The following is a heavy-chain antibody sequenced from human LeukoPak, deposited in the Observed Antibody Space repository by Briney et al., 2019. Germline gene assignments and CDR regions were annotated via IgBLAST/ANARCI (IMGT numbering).Heavy chain of an antibody. CDR3: ARVGFYDFWSGSLFDY. J-gene: IGHJ4*02. V-gene: IGHV1-18*01. CDR2: ISAYNGNT. Sequence: ASVKVSCKASGYTFTSYGISWVRQAPGQGLEWMGWISAYNGNTNYAQKLQGRVTMTRNTSISTAYMELSSLRSEDTAVYYCARVGFYDFWSGSLFDYWGQGTLVTVSS. CDR1: GYTFTSYG. D-gene: IGHD3-3*01.